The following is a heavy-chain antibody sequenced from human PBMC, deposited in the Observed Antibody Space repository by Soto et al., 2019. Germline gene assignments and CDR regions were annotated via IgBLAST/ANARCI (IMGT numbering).Heavy chain of an antibody. V-gene: IGHV5-51*01. Sequence: GESLKISCKGSGYSFTNYWIGWVRQMPGKGLEWMGMIYPGDSDTRYSPSFQGQVTISDDKSISTAYLQWSSLKASDTAMYYCAAYSGSSGSHFDYWGQGTLVTVSS. D-gene: IGHD6-6*01. CDR3: AAYSGSSGSHFDY. CDR2: IYPGDSDT. CDR1: GYSFTNYW. J-gene: IGHJ4*02.